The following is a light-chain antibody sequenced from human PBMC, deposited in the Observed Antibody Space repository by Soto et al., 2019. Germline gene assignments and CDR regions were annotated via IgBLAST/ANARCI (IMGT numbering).Light chain of an antibody. Sequence: EIVWTQSPATLSVSAGERATLSCRASQSVATLLAWYQQKPGQAPRLLVYDASNRATGIPARFSGSGSGTDFTLTISSLDPEDFAVYYCQQRSNWPPEITCGQGTRLEIK. CDR3: QQRSNWPPEIT. CDR1: QSVATL. CDR2: DAS. J-gene: IGKJ5*01. V-gene: IGKV3-11*01.